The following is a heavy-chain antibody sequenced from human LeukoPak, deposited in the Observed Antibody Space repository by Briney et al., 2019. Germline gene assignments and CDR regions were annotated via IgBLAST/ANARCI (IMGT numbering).Heavy chain of an antibody. J-gene: IGHJ6*03. D-gene: IGHD1-1*01. CDR1: GGSFSGYY. Sequence: SETLSLTCAVYGGSFSGYYWGWIRQPPGKGLEWIGEINHSGSTNYNPSLKSRVTISVDTSKNQFSLKLSSVTAADTAVYYCARRGTVQRYYYYYMDVWGKGTTVTISS. CDR2: INHSGST. CDR3: ARRGTVQRYYYYYMDV. V-gene: IGHV4-34*01.